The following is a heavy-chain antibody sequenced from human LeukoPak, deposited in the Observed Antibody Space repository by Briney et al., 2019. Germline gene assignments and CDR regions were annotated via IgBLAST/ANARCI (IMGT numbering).Heavy chain of an antibody. CDR3: ARGYCSGGSCYGREGYYYGMDV. CDR2: ISSSSSDT. J-gene: IGHJ6*02. V-gene: IGHV3-11*03. CDR1: GFIFNDYY. D-gene: IGHD2-15*01. Sequence: ESGGGLVKPGGSLRLSCAASGFIFNDYYMSWIRQAPGKGLEWVSYISSSSSDTNYADSVKGRFTISRDNAKNSLYLQMNSLRAEDTAVYYCARGYCSGGSCYGREGYYYGMDVWGQGTMVTVSS.